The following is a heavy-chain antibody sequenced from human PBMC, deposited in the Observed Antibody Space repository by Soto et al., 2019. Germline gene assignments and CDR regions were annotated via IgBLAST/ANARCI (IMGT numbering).Heavy chain of an antibody. Sequence: QVQLVESGGGVVQPGRSLRLSCAASGFTFSSYAMHWVRQAPGKGLEWVAVISYDGSNKYYADSVKGRFTISRDNSKNPLYRQMNSLRAEDTAVYYCARATTVTLAVCYWGQGTMFTVCS. J-gene: IGHJ4*02. D-gene: IGHD4-17*01. CDR1: GFTFSSYA. CDR3: ARATTVTLAVCY. V-gene: IGHV3-30-3*01. CDR2: ISYDGSNK.